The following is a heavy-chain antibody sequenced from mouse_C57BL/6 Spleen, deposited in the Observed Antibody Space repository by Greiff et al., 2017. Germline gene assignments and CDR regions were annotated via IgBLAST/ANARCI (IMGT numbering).Heavy chain of an antibody. CDR2: IFPGSGST. Sequence: VQLQQSGAELMKPGASVKLSCKATGYTFTSYWIEWVKQRPGHGLEWIGTIFPGSGSTNYNEKLKGKATFTADKSSNTAYMQLSSLTTEDSAIYYCARGSSGDVGFAYWGQGTLVTVAA. CDR3: ARGSSGDVGFAY. CDR1: GYTFTSYW. D-gene: IGHD3-2*02. J-gene: IGHJ3*01. V-gene: IGHV1-9*01.